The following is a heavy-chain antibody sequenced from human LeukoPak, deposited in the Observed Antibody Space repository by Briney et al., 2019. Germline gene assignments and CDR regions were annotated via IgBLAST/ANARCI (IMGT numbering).Heavy chain of an antibody. CDR1: GFTFSSYW. CDR3: ARPICDYVWGRRGSDAFDI. Sequence: GGSLRLSCAASGFTFSSYWMSWVRQAPGKGLEWVANIKQDGSEKYYVDSVKGRFTISRDNAKNSLYLQMNSLRAEDTAVYYCARPICDYVWGRRGSDAFDIWGQGTMVTVSS. CDR2: IKQDGSEK. V-gene: IGHV3-7*01. D-gene: IGHD3-16*01. J-gene: IGHJ3*02.